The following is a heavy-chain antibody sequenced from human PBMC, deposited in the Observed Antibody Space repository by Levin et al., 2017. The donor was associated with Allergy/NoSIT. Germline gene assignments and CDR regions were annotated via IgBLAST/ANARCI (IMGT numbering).Heavy chain of an antibody. Sequence: SVKVSCKASGGTFSSYAISWVRQAPGQGLEWMGGIIPIFGTANYAQKFQGRVTITADKSTSTAYMELSSLRSEDTAVYYCAREEPEDYGDYAGYFDYWGQGTLVTVSS. CDR1: GGTFSSYA. J-gene: IGHJ4*02. CDR2: IIPIFGTA. V-gene: IGHV1-69*06. CDR3: AREEPEDYGDYAGYFDY. D-gene: IGHD4-17*01.